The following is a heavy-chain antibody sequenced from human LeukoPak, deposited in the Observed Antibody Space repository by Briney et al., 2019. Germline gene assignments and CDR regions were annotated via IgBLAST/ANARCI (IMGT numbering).Heavy chain of an antibody. Sequence: PSETLSLTCTVSGGSISSSSYYWGWIRQPPGKGLEWIGSIYYSGSTYYNPSLKSRVTISVDTSKNQFSLKLSSVTAADTAVYYCARHWVYATVTLYYYYYGMDVWGQGTTVTVSS. CDR1: GGSISSSSYY. V-gene: IGHV4-39*01. CDR2: IYYSGST. D-gene: IGHD4-11*01. J-gene: IGHJ6*02. CDR3: ARHWVYATVTLYYYYYGMDV.